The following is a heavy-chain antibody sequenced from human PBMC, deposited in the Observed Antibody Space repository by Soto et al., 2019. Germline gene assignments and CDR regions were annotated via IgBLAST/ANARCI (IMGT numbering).Heavy chain of an antibody. J-gene: IGHJ4*02. CDR3: ARDPPTIASAGRRDD. CDR1: GYTFTSYG. Sequence: ASVKVSCKASGYTFTSYGTSWVRQAPGQGLEWMGWISAYNGNTNYAQKLQGRVTMTTDTSTSTAYMELRSLRSDDTAVYYCARDPPTIASAGRRDDWGQGTRVTVSS. CDR2: ISAYNGNT. V-gene: IGHV1-18*01. D-gene: IGHD6-13*01.